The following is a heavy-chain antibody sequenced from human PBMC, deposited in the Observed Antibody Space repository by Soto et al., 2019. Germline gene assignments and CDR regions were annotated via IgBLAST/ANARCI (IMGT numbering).Heavy chain of an antibody. D-gene: IGHD6-19*01. Sequence: PGGSLRLSCAASGFTFSSYAMSWVRQAPGKGLEWVSAISGSGGSTYYADSVKGRFTISRDNSKNTLYLQMNSLRAEDTAVYYCAKSYSSGWRLDNYYYYYYMDVWGKGTTVTGSS. CDR1: GFTFSSYA. J-gene: IGHJ6*03. CDR3: AKSYSSGWRLDNYYYYYYMDV. CDR2: ISGSGGST. V-gene: IGHV3-23*01.